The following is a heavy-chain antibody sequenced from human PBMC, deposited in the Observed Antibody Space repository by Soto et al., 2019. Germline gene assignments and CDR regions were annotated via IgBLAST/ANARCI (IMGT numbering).Heavy chain of an antibody. V-gene: IGHV3-43*01. D-gene: IGHD2-21*02. CDR3: AKDMTATPYYYGMDV. Sequence: GGSLRLSCAASGFTFDDYTMHWVRQAPGKGLEWVSLISWDGGSTYYADSVKGRFTISRDNSKNSLYLQMNSLRTEDTALYYCAKDMTATPYYYGMDVWGQGTTVTVSS. CDR1: GFTFDDYT. CDR2: ISWDGGST. J-gene: IGHJ6*02.